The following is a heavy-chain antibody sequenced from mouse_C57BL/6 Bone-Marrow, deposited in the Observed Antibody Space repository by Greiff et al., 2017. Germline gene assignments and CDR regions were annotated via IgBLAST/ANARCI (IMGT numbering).Heavy chain of an antibody. CDR2: IWRGGST. CDR3: AKRGGSSPRGYCDV. CDR1: GFSLTSYG. J-gene: IGHJ1*03. Sequence: VQLQQSGPGLVQPSQSLSITCTVSGFSLTSYGVHWVRQSPGKGLEWLGVIWRGGSTDYNAAFMSRLSITKDNSKSQVFFKMNSLQADDTAIYYCAKRGGSSPRGYCDVWGTGTTGTVSS. V-gene: IGHV2-5*01. D-gene: IGHD1-1*01.